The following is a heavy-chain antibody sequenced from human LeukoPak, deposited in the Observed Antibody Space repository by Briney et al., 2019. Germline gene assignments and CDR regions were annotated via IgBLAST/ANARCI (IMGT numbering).Heavy chain of an antibody. D-gene: IGHD3-9*01. CDR1: GFTFSSYA. J-gene: IGHJ4*02. CDR2: ISSNGGST. CDR3: AGERAKGLRYFDWLLDY. Sequence: PGGSLRLSCAASGFTFSSYAMHWVRQAPGKGLEYVSAISSNGGSTYYANSVKGRFTISRDNSKNTLYLQMGSLRAEDMAVYYCAGERAKGLRYFDWLLDYWGQGTLVTVSS. V-gene: IGHV3-64*01.